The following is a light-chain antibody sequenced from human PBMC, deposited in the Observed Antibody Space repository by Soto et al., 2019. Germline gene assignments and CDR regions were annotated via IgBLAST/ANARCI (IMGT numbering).Light chain of an antibody. CDR3: QQYHNWPTGLT. CDR2: GAS. V-gene: IGKV3-15*01. CDR1: QSVSGN. J-gene: IGKJ4*01. Sequence: EVGMTQSPATLSVSPGERVTLSCTASQSVSGNLAWYQQKPGQAPRLLIHGASTRATDIPARFSGSGSGTEFTLTITSLQSEDFAVYYCQQYHNWPTGLTFGGGTRVEIK.